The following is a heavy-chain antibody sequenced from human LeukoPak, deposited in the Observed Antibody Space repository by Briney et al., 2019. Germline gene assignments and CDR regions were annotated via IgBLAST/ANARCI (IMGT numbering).Heavy chain of an antibody. CDR2: IYYSGST. CDR1: GGPVSSGSYY. CDR3: ARDRQATTAYDAFDI. V-gene: IGHV4-61*01. J-gene: IGHJ3*02. D-gene: IGHD4-17*01. Sequence: SETLSLTCTVSGGPVSSGSYYWSWIRQPPGKGLEWIGYIYYSGSTNYNPSLKSRVTISVDTSKNQFSLKLSSVTAADTAVYYCARDRQATTAYDAFDIWGQGTMVTVSS.